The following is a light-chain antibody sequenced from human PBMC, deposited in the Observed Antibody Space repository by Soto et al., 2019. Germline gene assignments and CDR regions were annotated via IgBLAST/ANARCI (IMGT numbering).Light chain of an antibody. V-gene: IGLV2-14*01. J-gene: IGLJ3*02. CDR1: SSDVGGFDN. CDR2: EVS. Sequence: QSALTQPASVSGSPGQSITISCTGASSDVGGFDNVSWSQQHPGKAPKLLIYEVSNRPSGVSNRFSASKSGNTASLTISGLQPEDEADYYCSSYTGRKAWVFGGGTKLTVL. CDR3: SSYTGRKAWV.